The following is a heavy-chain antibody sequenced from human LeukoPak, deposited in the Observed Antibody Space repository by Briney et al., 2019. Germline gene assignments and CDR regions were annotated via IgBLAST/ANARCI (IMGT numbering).Heavy chain of an antibody. Sequence: ASVKVSCKASGYTFTGYYMHWVRQAPGQGLEWMGWINPNSGGTNYAQKFQGRVTMTRDTSISTAYMELSGLRSDDTAVYYCARGVAGSYYYYMDVWGKGTTVTISS. CDR3: ARGVAGSYYYYMDV. CDR1: GYTFTGYY. V-gene: IGHV1-2*02. D-gene: IGHD6-19*01. J-gene: IGHJ6*03. CDR2: INPNSGGT.